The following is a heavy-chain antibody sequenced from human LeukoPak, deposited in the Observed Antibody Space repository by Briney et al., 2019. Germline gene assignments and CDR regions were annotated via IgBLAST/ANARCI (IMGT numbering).Heavy chain of an antibody. Sequence: ASVTVSFTASGYTFTIYGISWVRQAPGQGLEWMGWISAYNGNTNYAQKLQGRVTMTTDTSTSTAYMELRSLRSDDTAVYYCARGYDSRSFDYWGQGTLVTVSS. CDR2: ISAYNGNT. CDR1: GYTFTIYG. CDR3: ARGYDSRSFDY. D-gene: IGHD3-22*01. J-gene: IGHJ4*02. V-gene: IGHV1-18*01.